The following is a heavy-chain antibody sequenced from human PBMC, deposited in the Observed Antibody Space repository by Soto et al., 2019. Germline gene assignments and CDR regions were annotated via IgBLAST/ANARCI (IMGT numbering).Heavy chain of an antibody. CDR3: ARDSGDNWNEQVDY. D-gene: IGHD1-20*01. V-gene: IGHV1-18*01. J-gene: IGHJ4*02. CDR1: GYTFTSYG. Sequence: QVQLVQSGAEVKKPGSSVKVSCKASGYTFTSYGISWVRQAPGQGLEWMGWISAYNGNTNYAQKLQGRVTMTTNTSTSTAYMERRSLRSDDTAVFYCARDSGDNWNEQVDYWGQGTLVTVSS. CDR2: ISAYNGNT.